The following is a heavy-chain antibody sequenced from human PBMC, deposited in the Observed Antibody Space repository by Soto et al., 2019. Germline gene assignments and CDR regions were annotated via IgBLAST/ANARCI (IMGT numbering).Heavy chain of an antibody. D-gene: IGHD5-18*01. CDR3: ARVGYSYGDYYYGMDV. CDR2: ISAYNGNT. CDR1: GYTFTSYG. V-gene: IGHV1-18*04. Sequence: ASVKVSCKASGYTFTSYGISWVRQAPGQGLEWMGWISAYNGNTNYAQKLQGRVTMTTDTSTSTAYMELRSLRSDDTAVYYWARVGYSYGDYYYGMDVWGQGTTVTVSS. J-gene: IGHJ6*02.